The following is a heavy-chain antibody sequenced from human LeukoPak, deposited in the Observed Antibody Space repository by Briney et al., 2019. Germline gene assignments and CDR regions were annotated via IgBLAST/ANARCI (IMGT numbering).Heavy chain of an antibody. Sequence: SQTLSLTCTVSGGSISSTSYDWYWIRQPAGKGLEWIGHIYTSGSTNYNPSLKSRVTISVDTSKNQFSLKLSSVTAADTAVYYCARVPTVTFFDYWGQGTLVTVSS. J-gene: IGHJ4*02. V-gene: IGHV4-61*09. D-gene: IGHD4-17*01. CDR3: ARVPTVTFFDY. CDR1: GGSISSTSYD. CDR2: IYTSGST.